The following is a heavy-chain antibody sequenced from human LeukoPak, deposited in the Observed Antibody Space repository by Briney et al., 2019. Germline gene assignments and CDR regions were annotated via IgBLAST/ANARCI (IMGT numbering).Heavy chain of an antibody. CDR2: ISAYNGNT. CDR3: ARGSILLWFGESYFDY. J-gene: IGHJ4*02. D-gene: IGHD3-10*01. Sequence: ASVKVSCKASGYTFTSYDISWVRQAPGQGLEWMGWISAYNGNTNYAQKLQGRVTMTTDTSTSTAYMELRSLRSDDTAVYYCARGSILLWFGESYFDYWGQGTLVTVSS. CDR1: GYTFTSYD. V-gene: IGHV1-18*01.